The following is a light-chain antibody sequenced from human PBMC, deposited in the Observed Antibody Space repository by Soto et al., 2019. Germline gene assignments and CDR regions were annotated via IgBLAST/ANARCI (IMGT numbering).Light chain of an antibody. CDR3: EQYGSSPALT. V-gene: IGKV3-20*01. J-gene: IGKJ4*01. CDR2: GAS. Sequence: EIVLMQSPGTLSLSPGERATLSCRASQSVSNNYVAWYQQKPGQAPRLLIAGASSTATGIPDRFSGSGSWTDFTLTISRLEPEDVAVYYGEQYGSSPALTFGGGTKVEIK. CDR1: QSVSNNY.